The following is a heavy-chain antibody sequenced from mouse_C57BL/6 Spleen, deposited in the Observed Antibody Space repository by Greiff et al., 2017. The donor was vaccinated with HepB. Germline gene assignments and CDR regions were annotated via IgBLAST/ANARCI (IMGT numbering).Heavy chain of an antibody. CDR3: ARDYYGSSYRYFDV. D-gene: IGHD1-1*01. CDR2: ISSGGSYT. V-gene: IGHV5-6*02. CDR1: GFTFSSYG. Sequence: DVMLVESGGDLVKPGGSLKLSCAASGFTFSSYGMSWVRQTPDKRLEWVATISSGGSYTYYPDSVKGRFTISRDNAKNTLYLQMSSLKSEDTAMYYCARDYYGSSYRYFDVWGTGTTVTVSS. J-gene: IGHJ1*03.